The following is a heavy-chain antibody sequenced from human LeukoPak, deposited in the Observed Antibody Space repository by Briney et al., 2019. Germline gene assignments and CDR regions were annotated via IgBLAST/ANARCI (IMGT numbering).Heavy chain of an antibody. J-gene: IGHJ4*02. CDR3: AKDRRRTWLAKTGGPFFDY. D-gene: IGHD7-27*01. Sequence: GGSLRLSCAASGFTFSSYAMSWARQAPGKGLEWVSAISGSGGSTYYADSVKGRFTISRDNSKNTLYLQMNSLRAEDTAVYYCAKDRRRTWLAKTGGPFFDYWGQGTLVTVSS. CDR2: ISGSGGST. V-gene: IGHV3-23*01. CDR1: GFTFSSYA.